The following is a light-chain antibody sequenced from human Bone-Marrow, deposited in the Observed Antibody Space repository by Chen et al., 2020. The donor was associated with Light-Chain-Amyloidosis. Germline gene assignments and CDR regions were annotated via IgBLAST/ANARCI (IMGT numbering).Light chain of an antibody. CDR1: QSIDSW. CDR3: QQYNSYPWT. Sequence: DIQMTHSPSTLSASVGDRVTIACRASQSIDSWLAWYQQKPGKAPKLLIYKESSLKSGVPSRFSGSGSGTELTLTISSLQPDDFATYYCQQYNSYPWTFGQGTKVEIK. V-gene: IGKV1-5*03. CDR2: KES. J-gene: IGKJ1*01.